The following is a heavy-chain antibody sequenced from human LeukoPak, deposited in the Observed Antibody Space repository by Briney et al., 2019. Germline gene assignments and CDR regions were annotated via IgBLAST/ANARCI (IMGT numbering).Heavy chain of an antibody. CDR2: ISSSSSHI. V-gene: IGHV3-21*01. CDR1: GFTFSSYS. J-gene: IGHJ4*02. CDR3: ARDFSLTPRDRDITIFGVVIIPFDY. Sequence: GGSLRLSCAASGFTFSSYSMNWVRQAPGKGLEWVSSISSSSSHIYYADSVKGRFTISRDNAKNSLYLQMNSLRAEDTAVYYCARDFSLTPRDRDITIFGVVIIPFDYWGQGTLVTVSS. D-gene: IGHD3-3*01.